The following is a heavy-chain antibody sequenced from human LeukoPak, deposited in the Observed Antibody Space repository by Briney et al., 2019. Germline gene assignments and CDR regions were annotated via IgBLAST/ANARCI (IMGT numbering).Heavy chain of an antibody. CDR1: GYTFTSYG. V-gene: IGHV1-18*01. CDR2: ISAYKGNT. CDR3: ARDGLEAYSYVW. D-gene: IGHD5-18*01. Sequence: ASVKVSCKASGYTFTSYGISWVRQAPGQRLEWMGWISAYKGNTNYAQKLQGIVTMKTDTSTSTAYMELRSPRSDDTAVYYCARDGLEAYSYVWWGQGTLVTVSS. J-gene: IGHJ4*02.